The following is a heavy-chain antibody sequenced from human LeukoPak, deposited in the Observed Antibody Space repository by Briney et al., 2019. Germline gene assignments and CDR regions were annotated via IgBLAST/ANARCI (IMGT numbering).Heavy chain of an antibody. CDR3: TRDVNWIFFDV. CDR2: ISHDAIIT. J-gene: IGHJ2*01. Sequence: GGSLRLSCVASGFSFSTYVMHWVRQSPGKGLMWVSRISHDAIITSYADSVRGRFTVSRDNARNTLYLQMNDLRDEDTAVYYCTRDVNWIFFDVWGRGTLVTVSS. CDR1: GFSFSTYV. D-gene: IGHD3-3*01. V-gene: IGHV3-74*01.